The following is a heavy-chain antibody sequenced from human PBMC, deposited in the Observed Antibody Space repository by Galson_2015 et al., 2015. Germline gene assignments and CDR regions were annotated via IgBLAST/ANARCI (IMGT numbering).Heavy chain of an antibody. J-gene: IGHJ4*02. D-gene: IGHD3-3*01. V-gene: IGHV3-15*01. CDR2: IKSKTDGGTT. CDR3: TTESRYDFGSGYYNVDYFDD. Sequence: SLRLSCAASGFTFSNAWMSWVRQAPGKGLEWVGRIKSKTDGGTTDYAAPVKGRFTISRDDSKNTLYLQMNSLKTEDTAVYYCTTESRYDFGSGYYNVDYFDDWGQGTLVTVPS. CDR1: GFTFSNAW.